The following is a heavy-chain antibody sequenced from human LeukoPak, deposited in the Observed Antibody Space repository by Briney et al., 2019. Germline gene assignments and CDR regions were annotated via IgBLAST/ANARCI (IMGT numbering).Heavy chain of an antibody. CDR3: ARTYYDILTGYYTEYFQH. J-gene: IGHJ1*01. V-gene: IGHV1-69*13. D-gene: IGHD3-9*01. Sequence: SVKVSCKASGGTFSSYAISWVRQAPGQGLEWMGGIIPIFGTANYARKFQGRVTITADESTSTAYMELSSLRSEDTAVYYCARTYYDILTGYYTEYFQHWGQGTLVTVSS. CDR2: IIPIFGTA. CDR1: GGTFSSYA.